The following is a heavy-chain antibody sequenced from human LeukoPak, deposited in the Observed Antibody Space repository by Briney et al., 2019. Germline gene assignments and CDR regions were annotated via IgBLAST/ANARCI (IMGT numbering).Heavy chain of an antibody. CDR2: IWYDGSNK. J-gene: IGHJ4*02. V-gene: IGHV3-33*06. Sequence: GGSLRLSCAASGFTFSSYAMHWVRQASGKGLEWVAVIWYDGSNKYYADSVKGRFTISRDNSKNTLHLQMNSLRAEDTAVYYCAKGSGYDTDFDYWGQGTLATVSS. CDR1: GFTFSSYA. D-gene: IGHD3-9*01. CDR3: AKGSGYDTDFDY.